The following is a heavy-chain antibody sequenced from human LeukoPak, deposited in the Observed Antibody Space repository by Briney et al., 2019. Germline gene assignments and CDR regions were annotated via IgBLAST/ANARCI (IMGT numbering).Heavy chain of an antibody. Sequence: SETLSLTCTVSGGSISSYYWSWIRQPPGKGLEWIGYIYYSGSTNYNPSLNTRVTISVDTSKNQFSLKLSSVTAADTAVYYCARDEHIYSGYDGFLWAKWGQGTPVTVSS. CDR3: ARDEHIYSGYDGFLWAK. J-gene: IGHJ4*02. D-gene: IGHD5-12*01. CDR1: GGSISSYY. CDR2: IYYSGST. V-gene: IGHV4-59*01.